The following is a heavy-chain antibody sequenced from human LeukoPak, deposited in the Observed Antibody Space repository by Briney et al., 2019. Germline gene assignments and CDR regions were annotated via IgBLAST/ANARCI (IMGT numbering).Heavy chain of an antibody. J-gene: IGHJ4*02. CDR1: GYSISSGYY. CDR3: AIGYSYGFDY. Sequence: SETLSLTCTVSGYSISSGYYWGWIRQPPGKGLEWIGSIYYSGSTYYNPSLKSRVTISVDTSKNQFSLKLSSVTAADTAVYYCAIGYSYGFDYWGQGTLVTVSS. CDR2: IYYSGST. V-gene: IGHV4-38-2*02. D-gene: IGHD5-18*01.